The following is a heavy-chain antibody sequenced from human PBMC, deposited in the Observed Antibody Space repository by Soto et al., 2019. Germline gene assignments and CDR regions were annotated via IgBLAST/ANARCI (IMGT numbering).Heavy chain of an antibody. V-gene: IGHV1-2*04. CDR2: INPNSGGT. CDR1: GYTFTGYY. Sequence: ASVKVSCKASGYTFTGYYMHWVRQAPGQGLEWMGWINPNSGGTNYAQKLQGWVTMTRDTSISTAYMELSRLRSDDTAVYYCARATSLYNWFGPWGQGTRVTVCS. CDR3: ARATSLYNWFGP. J-gene: IGHJ5*02.